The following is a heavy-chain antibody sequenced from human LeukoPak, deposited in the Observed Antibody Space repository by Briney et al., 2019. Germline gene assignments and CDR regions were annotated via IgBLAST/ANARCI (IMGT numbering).Heavy chain of an antibody. CDR2: IDEDGSEE. J-gene: IGHJ4*02. Sequence: PGGSLRLSCAASGFTFNTFWMSWVRQAPGKGLEWVANIDEDGSEEYYVESVKGRFTISRDNAKNTLYLQMNSLRAEDTAVYYCARTPEGDFWSGYYQFDYWGQGTLVTVSS. V-gene: IGHV3-7*01. CDR3: ARTPEGDFWSGYYQFDY. CDR1: GFTFNTFW. D-gene: IGHD3-3*01.